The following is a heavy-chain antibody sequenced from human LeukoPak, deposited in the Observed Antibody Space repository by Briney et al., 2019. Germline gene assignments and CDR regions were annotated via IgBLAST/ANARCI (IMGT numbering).Heavy chain of an antibody. CDR2: IYYSAST. V-gene: IGHV4-39*01. Sequence: SETLSLTCIVSVGPISTSVYSWGWSPRPPGEGLQWIGSIYYSASTYYTPSLKSRVTISVDTSKNQFSLKLSSVTAADTAVYYCARLEAAAGTDYWGQGTLVTVSS. D-gene: IGHD6-13*01. J-gene: IGHJ4*02. CDR1: VGPISTSVYS. CDR3: ARLEAAAGTDY.